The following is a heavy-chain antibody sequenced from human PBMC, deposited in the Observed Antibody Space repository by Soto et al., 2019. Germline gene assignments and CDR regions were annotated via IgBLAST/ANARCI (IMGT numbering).Heavy chain of an antibody. CDR2: MNPNSGNT. D-gene: IGHD2-15*01. CDR1: GYTFTSYD. J-gene: IGHJ6*03. V-gene: IGHV1-8*01. CDR3: ARGNNNIVVVVATYYYMDV. Sequence: ASVKVSCKASGYTFTSYDINWVLQATGQGLEWMGWMNPNSGNTGYAQKFQGRVTMTRNTSISTAYMELSSLRSEDTAVYYCARGNNNIVVVVATYYYMDVWGKGTTVTVSS.